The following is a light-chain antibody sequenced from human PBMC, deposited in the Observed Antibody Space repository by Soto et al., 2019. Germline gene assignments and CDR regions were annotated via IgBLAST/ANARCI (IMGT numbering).Light chain of an antibody. V-gene: IGKV3-15*01. CDR2: GAS. J-gene: IGKJ1*01. CDR3: QQYNDWPRT. Sequence: EIVMTQSPATLSVSPGERAPLSCRASQSVSSSLAWYQQKPCQPPRRLIYGASTGATGVPARFSGGGSGTEFTLTISSLQSEDFAVYYCQQYNDWPRTFGQGTKVEI. CDR1: QSVSSS.